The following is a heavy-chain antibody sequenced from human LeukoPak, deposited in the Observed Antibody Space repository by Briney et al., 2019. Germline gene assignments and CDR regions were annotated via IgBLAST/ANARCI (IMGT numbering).Heavy chain of an antibody. CDR2: IYHSGST. CDR3: ASYIAAALYYFDY. J-gene: IGHJ4*02. V-gene: IGHV4-34*01. D-gene: IGHD6-13*01. Sequence: SETLSLTCAVYGGSFSGYYWSWIRQPPGKGLEWIGEIYHSGSTNYNPSLKSRVTISVDKSKNQFSLKLSSVTVADTAVYYCASYIAAALYYFDYWGQGTLVTVSS. CDR1: GGSFSGYY.